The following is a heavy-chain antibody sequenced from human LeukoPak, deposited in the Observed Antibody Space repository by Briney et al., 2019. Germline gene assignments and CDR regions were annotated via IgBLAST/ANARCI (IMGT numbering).Heavy chain of an antibody. J-gene: IGHJ4*02. CDR2: INPNSGGT. D-gene: IGHD3-22*01. Sequence: ASVKVSCKASGYTFTSYYMHWVRQAPGQGLEWMGWINPNSGGTNYAQKFQGRVTMTRDTSISTAYMELSRLRSDDTAVYYCARAGDSSGYYPDGGYWGQGTLVTVSS. CDR3: ARAGDSSGYYPDGGY. V-gene: IGHV1-2*02. CDR1: GYTFTSYY.